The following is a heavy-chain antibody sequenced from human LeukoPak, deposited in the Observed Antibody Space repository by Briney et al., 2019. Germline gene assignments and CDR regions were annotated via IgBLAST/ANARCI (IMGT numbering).Heavy chain of an antibody. CDR1: GFTFGGYG. CDR3: SRYHNDHFDY. V-gene: IGHV3-33*01. D-gene: IGHD5-24*01. Sequence: PGGSLRPSCAGSGFTFGGYGMHWFRQTPGKGLEWVAVIAYDGSRAFYADSVKGRFTISRDNSKNTMSVQMDDLRAEDTAVYYWSRYHNDHFDYWGQGTLVTVSS. J-gene: IGHJ4*02. CDR2: IAYDGSRA.